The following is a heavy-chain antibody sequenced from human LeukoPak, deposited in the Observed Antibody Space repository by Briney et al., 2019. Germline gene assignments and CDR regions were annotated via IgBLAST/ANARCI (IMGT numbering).Heavy chain of an antibody. D-gene: IGHD6-6*01. CDR2: ISWNSGSI. J-gene: IGHJ4*02. V-gene: IGHV3-9*01. CDR3: AKDIKYSSSFYFDY. CDR1: GFTFDDYA. Sequence: PGRSLRLSCAASGFTFDDYAMHWVRQAPGKGLEWVSGISWNSGSIGYADSVKGRFTISRDNAKNSLYLQMNSLRAEDTALYYCAKDIKYSSSFYFDYWGQGTLVIVSS.